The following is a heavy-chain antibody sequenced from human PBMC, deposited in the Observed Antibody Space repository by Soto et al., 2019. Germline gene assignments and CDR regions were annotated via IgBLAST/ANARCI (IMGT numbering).Heavy chain of an antibody. V-gene: IGHV3-30-3*01. D-gene: IGHD2-8*01. CDR3: TRASRYCTSGVCLGDFDY. J-gene: IGHJ4*02. Sequence: QVQLVESGGGVVQPGTSLRLSCAASEVTFTTYAIHWVRQPPGKGLEWVATVSYDGSNKYYADSVKGRFTISRDSSKNTLYLQMSSLRTEDTALYYCTRASRYCTSGVCLGDFDYWGQGTLVTVSS. CDR2: VSYDGSNK. CDR1: EVTFTTYA.